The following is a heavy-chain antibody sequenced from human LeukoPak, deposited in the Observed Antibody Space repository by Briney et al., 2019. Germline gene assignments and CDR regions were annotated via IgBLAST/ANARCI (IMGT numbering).Heavy chain of an antibody. Sequence: SETLSLTCTVSGGSISIYYWSWVRQPPGKGLEWIGYIYNSGSTIYNPSLKSRATISVDTSRNQFSLRLSSVTAVDTAVYYCVRDRELNYWGQGTLVTVSS. CDR2: IYNSGST. V-gene: IGHV4-59*01. CDR3: VRDRELNY. CDR1: GGSISIYY. J-gene: IGHJ4*02. D-gene: IGHD1-26*01.